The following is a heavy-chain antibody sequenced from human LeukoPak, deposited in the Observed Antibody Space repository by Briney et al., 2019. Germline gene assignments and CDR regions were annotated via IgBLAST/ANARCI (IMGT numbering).Heavy chain of an antibody. CDR2: IYYSGST. Sequence: SETLSLTCTVSGGSISSYYWSWIRQPPGKGLKWIGYIYYSGSTYYNPSLKSRVTISVDTSKNQFSLKLTPVTAADTAVYYCARDRGSSGWNDYWGQGTLVTVSS. CDR1: GGSISSYY. D-gene: IGHD6-19*01. J-gene: IGHJ4*02. CDR3: ARDRGSSGWNDY. V-gene: IGHV4-59*12.